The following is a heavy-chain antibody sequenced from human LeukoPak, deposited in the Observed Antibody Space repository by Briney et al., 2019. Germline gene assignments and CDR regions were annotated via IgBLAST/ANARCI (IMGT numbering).Heavy chain of an antibody. CDR3: AKDRPLNWGYYFDY. CDR2: ISGSGGST. D-gene: IGHD7-27*01. Sequence: GGSLRLSCAASGFTFSSYAMSWVRQAPGKGLEWVSAISGSGGSTYYADSVKGRFTISRDTSKNTLYLQMRSLRAEDTAIYYCAKDRPLNWGYYFDYWGQGTLVTVSS. V-gene: IGHV3-23*01. CDR1: GFTFSSYA. J-gene: IGHJ4*02.